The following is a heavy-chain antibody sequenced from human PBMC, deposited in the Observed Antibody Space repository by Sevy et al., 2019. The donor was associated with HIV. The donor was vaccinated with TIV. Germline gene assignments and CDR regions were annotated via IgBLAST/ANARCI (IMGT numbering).Heavy chain of an antibody. J-gene: IGHJ5*02. CDR3: AGQTSGWYDWFDP. V-gene: IGHV1-2*06. CDR1: GYTFIGYY. CDR2: INPSSGGT. D-gene: IGHD6-19*01. Sequence: ASVKVSCKASGYTFIGYYIHWLRQAPGQGLEWIGRINPSSGGTKYTQKFQGRVTLTTDMSVSTAYVELIGLRSDDTAMYYCAGQTSGWYDWFDPWGQGTLVTVSS.